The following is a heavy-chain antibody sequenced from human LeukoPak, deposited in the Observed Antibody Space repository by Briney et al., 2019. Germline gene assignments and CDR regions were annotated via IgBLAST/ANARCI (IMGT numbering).Heavy chain of an antibody. CDR1: GFTFSDYY. J-gene: IGHJ3*02. CDR3: AKDIGDYDAFDI. CDR2: ISWNSGSI. D-gene: IGHD4-17*01. V-gene: IGHV3-9*01. Sequence: GGSLRLSCAASGFTFSDYYMSWIRQAPGKGLEWVSGISWNSGSIGYADSVKGRFTISRDNAKNSLYLQMNSLRAEDTALYYCAKDIGDYDAFDIWGQGTMVTVSS.